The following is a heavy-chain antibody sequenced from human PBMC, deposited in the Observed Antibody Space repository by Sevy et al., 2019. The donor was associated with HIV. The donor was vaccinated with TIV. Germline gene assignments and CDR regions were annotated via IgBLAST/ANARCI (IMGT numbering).Heavy chain of an antibody. CDR1: GFTVSSNY. Sequence: GGSLRLSCAASGFTVSSNYMSWVRQAPGKGLEWVSVIYSGGSTYYADSVKGRFTISRENSKNTLYLQMNSLRAGDTAVYYCARDCSSTSCPGSDAFDIWGQGTMSPSPQ. J-gene: IGHJ3*02. D-gene: IGHD2-2*01. V-gene: IGHV3-66*02. CDR3: ARDCSSTSCPGSDAFDI. CDR2: IYSGGST.